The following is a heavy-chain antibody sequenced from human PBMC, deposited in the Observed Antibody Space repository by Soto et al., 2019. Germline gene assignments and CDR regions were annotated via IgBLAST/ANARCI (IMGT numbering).Heavy chain of an antibody. CDR2: IIPILGTA. CDR3: ARDRSIAVAGTDYYYYYYGMDV. D-gene: IGHD6-19*01. Sequence: SVKVSCKASGGTFGSYTISWVRQAPGQGLEWMGRIIPILGTANYAQKFQGRVTITADESTSTAYMELSSLRSEDTAVYYCARDRSIAVAGTDYYYYYYGMDVWGQGTTVTVSS. CDR1: GGTFGSYT. J-gene: IGHJ6*02. V-gene: IGHV1-69*08.